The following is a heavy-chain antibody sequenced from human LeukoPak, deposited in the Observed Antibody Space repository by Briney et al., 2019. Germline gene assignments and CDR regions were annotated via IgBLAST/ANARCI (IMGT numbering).Heavy chain of an antibody. J-gene: IGHJ3*02. CDR1: GFTFSDYY. D-gene: IGHD1-26*01. CDR2: ISSSGSTI. V-gene: IGHV3-11*04. CDR3: TTSPDAFDI. Sequence: GGSLRLSCAAFGFTFSDYYMSLIRQAPGKGLEWVSYISSSGSTIYYADSVKGRFTISRDNAKNSLYLQMNSLRAEDTAVYYCTTSPDAFDIWGQGTMVTVSS.